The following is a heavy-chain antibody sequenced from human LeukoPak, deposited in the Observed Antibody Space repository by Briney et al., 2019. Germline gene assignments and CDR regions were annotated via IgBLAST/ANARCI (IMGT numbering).Heavy chain of an antibody. CDR2: ISSSSSYI. V-gene: IGHV3-21*01. D-gene: IGHD2-21*01. Sequence: PGGSLRLSCAASGFTFSSYSMNWVRQAPGKGLEWVSSISSSSSYIYYADSVKGRFTISRDNAKNSLYLQMNSLRAEDTAVYYCARANPLIGDAFDIRGQGTMVTVSS. CDR3: ARANPLIGDAFDI. J-gene: IGHJ3*02. CDR1: GFTFSSYS.